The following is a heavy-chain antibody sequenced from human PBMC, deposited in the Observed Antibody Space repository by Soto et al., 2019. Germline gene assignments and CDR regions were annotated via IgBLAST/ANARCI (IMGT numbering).Heavy chain of an antibody. J-gene: IGHJ4*02. CDR3: ARDIPKGGSRFDY. CDR2: IYTSGST. D-gene: IGHD3-16*01. Sequence: QVQLQESGPGLVKPSETLSLTCTVSGGSISSYYWSWIRQHAGKGLEWIGRIYTSGSTNYNPSLKSRVTMSVDTSKNQYSLKLSSVTAADTAVDYCARDIPKGGSRFDYWGQGTLVTVSS. V-gene: IGHV4-4*07. CDR1: GGSISSYY.